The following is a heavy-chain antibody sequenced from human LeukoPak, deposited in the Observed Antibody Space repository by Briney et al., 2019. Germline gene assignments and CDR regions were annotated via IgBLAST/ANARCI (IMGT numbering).Heavy chain of an antibody. V-gene: IGHV5-51*01. J-gene: IGHJ3*02. CDR3: ARHEFGIAATAADAFDI. CDR1: GYSFTSYW. Sequence: GESLKISCKGSGYSFTSYWIGWVRQMPGKGLEWMGIIYPDDSDTRYSPSFQGQVTISADKSISTAYLQWSSLKASDTAMYYCARHEFGIAATAADAFDIWGQGTMVTVSS. D-gene: IGHD6-13*01. CDR2: IYPDDSDT.